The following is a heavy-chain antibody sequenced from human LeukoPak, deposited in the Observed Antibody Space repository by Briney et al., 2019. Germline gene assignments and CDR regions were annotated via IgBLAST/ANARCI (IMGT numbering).Heavy chain of an antibody. D-gene: IGHD3-10*01. CDR2: ISWNSGSI. Sequence: GGSLRLSCAASGFTFDDYAMHWVRQAPGKGLEWVSGISWNSGSIGYADSVKGRFTISRDNAKNSLYLQMNSLRAEDTALYYCAKDVPFREQLSLGAFDIWGQGTMVTVSS. J-gene: IGHJ3*02. CDR3: AKDVPFREQLSLGAFDI. CDR1: GFTFDDYA. V-gene: IGHV3-9*01.